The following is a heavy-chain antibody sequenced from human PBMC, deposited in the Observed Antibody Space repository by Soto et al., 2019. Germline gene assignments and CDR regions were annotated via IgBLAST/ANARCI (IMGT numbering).Heavy chain of an antibody. Sequence: QGQLLQSGAEVKKPGASVRVSCRASGYDFTSSGISWVRPAPGQGLEWVSWVSAYNGTRDTVQKFQGRVTMTLDTSTDTGHMALGDLTSADTAVYYCTRGRIVAAIHDAFEIWGQGTMVAVSS. D-gene: IGHD2-21*01. CDR1: GYDFTSSG. J-gene: IGHJ3*02. CDR2: VSAYNGTR. V-gene: IGHV1-18*01. CDR3: TRGRIVAAIHDAFEI.